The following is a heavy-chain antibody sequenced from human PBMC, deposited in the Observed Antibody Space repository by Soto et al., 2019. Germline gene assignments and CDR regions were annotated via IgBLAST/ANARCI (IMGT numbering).Heavy chain of an antibody. CDR2: ISAYNGNT. CDR3: ARVDTMIVVVISDWAFDI. Sequence: GDSAKVSGKASAYTFTSYGISRVRHAPGQGLEWMGWISAYNGNTNYAQKLQGRVTMTTDTSTSTAYIELRSLRSDDTAVYYCARVDTMIVVVISDWAFDIWGQGTMVTDS. J-gene: IGHJ3*02. V-gene: IGHV1-18*01. D-gene: IGHD3-22*01. CDR1: AYTFTSYG.